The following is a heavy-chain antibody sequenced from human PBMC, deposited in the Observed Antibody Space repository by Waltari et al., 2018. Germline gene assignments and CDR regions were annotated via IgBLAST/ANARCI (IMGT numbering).Heavy chain of an antibody. Sequence: QLQLQESGPGLVKPSETLSLTCTVSGGSISSSSYYWGWIRQPPGKGLEWIGSIYYSGSTYYNPSLKSRVTISVDTSKNQFSLKLSSVTAADTAVYYSATWLSVSSTFDYWGQGTLVTVSS. CDR3: ATWLSVSSTFDY. CDR1: GGSISSSSYY. J-gene: IGHJ4*02. CDR2: IYYSGST. D-gene: IGHD3-22*01. V-gene: IGHV4-39*07.